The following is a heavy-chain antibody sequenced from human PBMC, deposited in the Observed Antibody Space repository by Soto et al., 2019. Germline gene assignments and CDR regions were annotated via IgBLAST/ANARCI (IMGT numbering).Heavy chain of an antibody. Sequence: ASVKVSCKASGYIFTNYYIHWVLQAPGQGLEWMAIINPNGGSTNCAQEFQGRITLTRDTSTSTVYMDLSSRTSEDTAVYYCARASSSGDKWGQETMLTVPS. CDR3: ARASSSGDK. CDR2: INPNGGST. J-gene: IGHJ4*02. V-gene: IGHV1-46*01. D-gene: IGHD3-10*01. CDR1: GYIFTNYY.